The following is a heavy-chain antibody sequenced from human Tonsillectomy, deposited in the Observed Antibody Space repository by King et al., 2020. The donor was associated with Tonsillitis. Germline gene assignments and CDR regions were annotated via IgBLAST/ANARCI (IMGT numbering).Heavy chain of an antibody. CDR3: ARHGVPLRTLEWPMDV. CDR1: GYSFTSYW. D-gene: IGHD3-3*01. CDR2: IDPSDSYT. Sequence: VQLVQSGAEVKKPGESLRISCKGSGYSFTSYWISWVRQMPGKGLEWMGRIDPSDSYTNYSPSFQGHGTISTDKSINTAYLQWSSLKASDTAIYYCARHGVPLRTLEWPMDVWGQGTTVTVSS. J-gene: IGHJ6*02. V-gene: IGHV5-10-1*03.